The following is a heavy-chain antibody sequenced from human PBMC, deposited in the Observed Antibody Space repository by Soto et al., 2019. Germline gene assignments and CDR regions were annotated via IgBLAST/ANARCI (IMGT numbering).Heavy chain of an antibody. Sequence: SETLSLTSNVFGGSISSYYWSWIRQPPGKGLEWIGYIYYSGSTNYNPSLKSRVTISVDTSKNQFSLKLSSVTAADTAVYYCARNPRVTMVRGVINNWFDPWGQGTLVTVPS. J-gene: IGHJ5*02. CDR2: IYYSGST. CDR1: GGSISSYY. D-gene: IGHD3-10*01. V-gene: IGHV4-59*01. CDR3: ARNPRVTMVRGVINNWFDP.